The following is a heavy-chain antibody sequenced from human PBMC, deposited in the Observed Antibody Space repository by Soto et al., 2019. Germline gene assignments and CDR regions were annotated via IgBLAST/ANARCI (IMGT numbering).Heavy chain of an antibody. J-gene: IGHJ4*02. Sequence: SETLSLTCTVSGGSISSGGYYWSWIRQHPGKGLEWIGYIYYSGSTYYNPSLKSRVTISVDTSKNQFSLKLSSVTAADTAVYFCARVGAMAAMVFLGPRTYFDYWGQGTLVTVSS. V-gene: IGHV4-31*03. CDR2: IYYSGST. D-gene: IGHD5-18*01. CDR3: ARVGAMAAMVFLGPRTYFDY. CDR1: GGSISSGGYY.